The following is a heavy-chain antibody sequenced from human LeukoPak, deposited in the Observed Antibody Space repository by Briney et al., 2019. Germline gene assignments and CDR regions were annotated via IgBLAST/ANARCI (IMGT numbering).Heavy chain of an antibody. V-gene: IGHV3-23*01. Sequence: GALRLSCAASGFTFSSYAMSWVRQAPGKGLEWVSAISGSGGSTYYADSVKGRFTISRDNSKNTLYLQMSGLRGEDTAVYHCAKGTRDAGYYFDYWGQGTLVTVSS. CDR1: GFTFSSYA. J-gene: IGHJ4*02. D-gene: IGHD1-7*01. CDR2: ISGSGGST. CDR3: AKGTRDAGYYFDY.